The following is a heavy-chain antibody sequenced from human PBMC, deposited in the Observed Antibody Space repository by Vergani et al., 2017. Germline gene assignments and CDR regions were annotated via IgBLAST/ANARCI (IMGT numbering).Heavy chain of an antibody. CDR2: IYYSGST. J-gene: IGHJ4*02. CDR1: GGSISSYY. D-gene: IGHD3-10*01. Sequence: QVQLQESGPGLVKPSETLSLTCTVSGGSISSYYWSWIRQPPGKGLEWIGYIYYSGSTNYNPSLKSRVTISVDTSKTQFSLKLSSVTAADTAVYYCSEGRYYFDYWGQGTLVTVSS. V-gene: IGHV4-59*01. CDR3: SEGRYYFDY.